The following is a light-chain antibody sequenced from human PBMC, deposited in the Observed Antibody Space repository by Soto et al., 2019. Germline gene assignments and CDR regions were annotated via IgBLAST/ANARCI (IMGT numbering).Light chain of an antibody. V-gene: IGKV3-11*01. J-gene: IGKJ5*01. CDR1: QSVSSY. CDR3: RQRSNWPIT. Sequence: EIVLTQSPATLSFSPGERATLSWRASQSVSSYLAWYQQKPGQAPRLLIYDASNRATGIPARFSGSGSGTDFTLTIGSLEPENFAVYYCRQRSNWPITFGQGTRLEVK. CDR2: DAS.